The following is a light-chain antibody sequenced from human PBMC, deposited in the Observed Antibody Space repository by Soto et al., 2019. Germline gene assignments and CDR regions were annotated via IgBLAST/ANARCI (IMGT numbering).Light chain of an antibody. J-gene: IGKJ2*01. CDR3: MQALQTRYT. Sequence: DIVMTQSPLSLPVTPGEPASISCRSSQSLLHSNGYNYLDWYLQKPGQSPQLLIYLGSNRASGVPDRFRGSGSGTDFTLKISRVAAEDAGVYYCMQALQTRYTFGQGTKLEIK. CDR1: QSLLHSNGYNY. V-gene: IGKV2-28*01. CDR2: LGS.